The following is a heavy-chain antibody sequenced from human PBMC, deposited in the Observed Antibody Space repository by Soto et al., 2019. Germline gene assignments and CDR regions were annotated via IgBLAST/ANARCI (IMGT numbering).Heavy chain of an antibody. Sequence: QVQLQESGPGLVKPSETLSLTCTVSRGSISSYYWSWIRQPPGKGLEWIGYIYYSGSTNYNPSLKSRVTIAVDTSKNQFTLKLSSVTAADTAVYYCALYSGSYYYYGMDVWGQGTTVTVSS. CDR3: ALYSGSYYYYGMDV. CDR2: IYYSGST. CDR1: RGSISSYY. J-gene: IGHJ6*02. V-gene: IGHV4-59*01. D-gene: IGHD1-26*01.